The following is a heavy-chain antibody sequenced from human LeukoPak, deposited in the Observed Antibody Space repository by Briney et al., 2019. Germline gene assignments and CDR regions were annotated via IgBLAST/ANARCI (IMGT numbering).Heavy chain of an antibody. CDR2: ISAYNGNT. CDR1: GYTFTGYY. Sequence: ASVNVSCKASGYTFTGYYMHWVRQAPGQGLEWMGWISAYNGNTNYAQKLQGRVTMTTDTSTSTAYMELRSLRSDDTAVYYCASGYDSSGYLPKNFDYWGQGTLVTVSS. J-gene: IGHJ4*02. V-gene: IGHV1-18*04. CDR3: ASGYDSSGYLPKNFDY. D-gene: IGHD3-22*01.